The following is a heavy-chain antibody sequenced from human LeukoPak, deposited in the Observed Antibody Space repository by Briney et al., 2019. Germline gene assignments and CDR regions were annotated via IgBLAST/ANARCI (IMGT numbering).Heavy chain of an antibody. J-gene: IGHJ4*02. Sequence: SQTLSLTCTVSGGSISSGSYYRSWIRQPAGKGLEWIGRIYTSGSTNYNPSLKSRVTMSVDTSKNQFSLKLSSVTAADTAVYYCASLMIGHIAAKNDYWGQGTLVTVSS. CDR3: ASLMIGHIAAKNDY. V-gene: IGHV4-61*02. CDR2: IYTSGST. CDR1: GGSISSGSYY. D-gene: IGHD6-6*01.